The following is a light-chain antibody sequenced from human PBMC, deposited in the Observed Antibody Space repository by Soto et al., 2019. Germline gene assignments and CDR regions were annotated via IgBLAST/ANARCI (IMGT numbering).Light chain of an antibody. J-gene: IGLJ1*01. CDR3: SSYTSTSTFYV. CDR1: SSDIGGFNY. V-gene: IGLV2-14*01. Sequence: QSALTQPASVSGSPGQSITISCTGTSSDIGGFNYVSWYQHHPGKAPKLIIFEVSIRPSGVSNRFFASKSGNTASLTISGRQAEDEASYYCSSYTSTSTFYVFGTGTKLTVL. CDR2: EVS.